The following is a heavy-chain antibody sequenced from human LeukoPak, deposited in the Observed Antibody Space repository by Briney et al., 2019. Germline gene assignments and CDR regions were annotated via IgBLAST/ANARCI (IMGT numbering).Heavy chain of an antibody. CDR1: GFTFSSYA. J-gene: IGHJ4*02. CDR2: ISSSSSYI. CDR3: ARDKDVYLDY. Sequence: PGGSLRLSCAASGFTFSSYAMSWVRQAPGKGLEWVSSISSSSSYIYYADSVKGRITISRDNAKNSLYLQMNSLRVEDTAVYYCARDKDVYLDYWGQGALVTVSS. V-gene: IGHV3-21*01.